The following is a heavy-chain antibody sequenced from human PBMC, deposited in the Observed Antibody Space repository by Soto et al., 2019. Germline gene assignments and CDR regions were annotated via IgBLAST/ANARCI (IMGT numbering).Heavy chain of an antibody. CDR1: GGTFSSYA. CDR3: ARDRVAAAGFDWFDP. J-gene: IGHJ5*02. V-gene: IGHV1-69*01. CDR2: IIPIFGTA. D-gene: IGHD6-13*01. Sequence: QVQLVQSGAEVKKPGSSVKVSCKASGGTFSSYAISWVRQAPGQGLEWMGGIIPIFGTANYAQKFQGRVTITADESTRTGYMELSSLRPEDTAVYYCARDRVAAAGFDWFDPWGQGTLVTVSS.